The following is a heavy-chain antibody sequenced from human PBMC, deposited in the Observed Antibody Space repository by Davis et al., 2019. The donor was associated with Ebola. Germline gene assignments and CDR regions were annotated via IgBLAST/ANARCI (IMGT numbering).Heavy chain of an antibody. V-gene: IGHV3-30*03. CDR1: GFTFSSYG. CDR3: ARGGSGYEFAAFDI. J-gene: IGHJ3*02. D-gene: IGHD3-22*01. Sequence: GGSLRLSCAASGFTFSSYGMHWVRQAPGKGLEWVAVISYDGSNKYYADSVKGRFTISRDNSKNTLYVQMNSLRAEDTAVYYCARGGSGYEFAAFDIWGQGTMVTVSS. CDR2: ISYDGSNK.